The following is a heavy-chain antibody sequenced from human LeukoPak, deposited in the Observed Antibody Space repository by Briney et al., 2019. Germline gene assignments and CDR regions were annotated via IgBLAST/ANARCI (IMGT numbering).Heavy chain of an antibody. CDR1: GFTFDDYG. CDR3: GKTGSSWSTFDY. J-gene: IGHJ4*02. CDR2: INWNGGST. Sequence: GGSLRLSCAASGFTFDDYGMSWVRQAPGKGLEWVSGINWNGGSTGYADSVKGRFTISRDNSKNTLYLQMNSLRAEDSAVYYCGKTGSSWSTFDYWGQGTLVTVSS. V-gene: IGHV3-20*04. D-gene: IGHD6-13*01.